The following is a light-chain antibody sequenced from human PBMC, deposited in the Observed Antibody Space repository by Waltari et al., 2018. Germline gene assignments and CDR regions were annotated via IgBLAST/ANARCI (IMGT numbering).Light chain of an antibody. V-gene: IGLV8-61*01. Sequence: QTVVTQETSLSVSPGGTVTLPCALSSGPRPTTSYATWYQQTPGQAPRTLVYKANARSSGVPDRFSGSILGNTAALTITGAQADDESDYYCALYMGSGIWVFGGGTRLTVL. J-gene: IGLJ3*02. CDR3: ALYMGSGIWV. CDR2: KAN. CDR1: SGPRPTTSY.